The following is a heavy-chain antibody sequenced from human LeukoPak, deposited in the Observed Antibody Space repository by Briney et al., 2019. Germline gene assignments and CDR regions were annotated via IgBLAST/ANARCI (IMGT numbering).Heavy chain of an antibody. J-gene: IGHJ4*02. CDR3: ARARRDYGRSFDY. V-gene: IGHV3-7*01. CDR2: IKQDGSEK. D-gene: IGHD4-17*01. Sequence: GGSLRLSCAASGFTFSSYEMNWVRQAPGKGLEWVANIKQDGSEKYYVDSVKGRFTISRGNAKNSLYLQMNSLRAEDTAVYYCARARRDYGRSFDYWGQGTLVTVSS. CDR1: GFTFSSYE.